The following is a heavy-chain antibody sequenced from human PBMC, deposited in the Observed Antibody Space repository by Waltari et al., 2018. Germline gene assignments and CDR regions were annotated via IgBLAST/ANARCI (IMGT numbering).Heavy chain of an antibody. CDR1: GYTFTDYP. CDR3: ARDPGPIVGAPDL. J-gene: IGHJ5*02. D-gene: IGHD2-21*01. V-gene: IGHV1-2*02. CDR2: FNPKNGDS. Sequence: QEQLVQSGSEVKKPGASVRVSCQASGYTFTDYPLHWFRQTPGQGFVWMGWFNPKNGDSNSAEKFLGRVTMTRDTSINTVYLDLSGLRSDDTAVFFCARDPGPIVGAPDLWGQGTLVTVSS.